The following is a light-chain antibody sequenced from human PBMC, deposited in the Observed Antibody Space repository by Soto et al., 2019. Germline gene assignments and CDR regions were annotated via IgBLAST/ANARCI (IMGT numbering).Light chain of an antibody. CDR3: QQYKNWPPIT. CDR2: DAS. Sequence: EIVMTQSPATLSVSPGERATLSCRASQSVSSKLAWYQHKPGQSPRLLIVDASTRATGIPARFSGSGSGTELTLTISSLQSEDFAVYYCQQYKNWPPITFGQGTRLEIK. CDR1: QSVSSK. V-gene: IGKV3-15*01. J-gene: IGKJ5*01.